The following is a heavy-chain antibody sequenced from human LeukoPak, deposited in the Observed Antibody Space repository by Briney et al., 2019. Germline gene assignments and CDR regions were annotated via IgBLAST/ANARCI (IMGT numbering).Heavy chain of an antibody. V-gene: IGHV3-48*01. CDR3: ARGDYYDSSGRPTLFDY. J-gene: IGHJ4*02. CDR1: GFTFSSHS. Sequence: GGSLRLSCAASGFTFSSHSMNWVRQAPGKGLEWVSYISSSSSTIYYADSVKGRFTISRDNAKNSLYLQMNSLRAEDTAVYYCARGDYYDSSGRPTLFDYWGQGTLVTVSS. D-gene: IGHD3-22*01. CDR2: ISSSSSTI.